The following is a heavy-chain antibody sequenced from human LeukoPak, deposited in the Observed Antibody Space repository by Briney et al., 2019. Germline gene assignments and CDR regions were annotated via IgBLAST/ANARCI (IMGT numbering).Heavy chain of an antibody. CDR3: ARDSLPYDYIWGSYRFFDP. J-gene: IGHJ5*02. Sequence: GGSLRLSCAASGFTLSSYEMTWVRQAPGKGLEWVSSFSRSGGTIYYADSVKSRFPISRDNAKNSLYLQMNSLSAEDTAVYYCARDSLPYDYIWGSYRFFDPWGQGNLVTVSS. V-gene: IGHV3-48*03. CDR2: FSRSGGTI. CDR1: GFTLSSYE. D-gene: IGHD3-16*02.